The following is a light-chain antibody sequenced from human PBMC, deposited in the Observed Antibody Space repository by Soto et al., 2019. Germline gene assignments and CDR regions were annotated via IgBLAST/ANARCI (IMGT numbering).Light chain of an antibody. CDR3: QQSYSTPPYT. J-gene: IGKJ2*01. V-gene: IGKV1-39*01. CDR1: QSISSY. CDR2: AAS. Sequence: DIQMTQSPSSLSASVGDRVIITCRATQSISSYLNWYQQKPGKAPKLLIYAASSLQSGVPSRFSGSGSGTDFTRTIISLQPEDFATYYCQQSYSTPPYTFGQGTKLEI.